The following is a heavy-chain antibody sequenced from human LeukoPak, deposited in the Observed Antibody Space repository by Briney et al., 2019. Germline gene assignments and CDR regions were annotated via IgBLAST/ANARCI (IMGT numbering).Heavy chain of an antibody. CDR3: AKKGMDGDPTCCVGYYYMDV. Sequence: GGSLRLSCAASRFIFSSYSMNWVRQAPGKGLEWISYISGSSSTIYYADSVKGRFTISRDNSKNTLYLQMNSLRAEDTAVYYCAKKGMDGDPTCCVGYYYMDVWGKGTTVTISS. J-gene: IGHJ6*03. V-gene: IGHV3-48*01. CDR2: ISGSSSTI. D-gene: IGHD4-17*01. CDR1: RFIFSSYS.